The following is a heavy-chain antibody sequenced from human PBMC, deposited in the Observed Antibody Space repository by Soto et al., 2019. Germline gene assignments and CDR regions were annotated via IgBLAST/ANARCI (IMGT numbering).Heavy chain of an antibody. CDR1: GVTFTNYA. V-gene: IGHV1-18*01. Sequence: ASVKVSCKASGVTFTNYAINWVRQAPGQGLEWMGWISAYNGNTNYAQKLQGRFTISRDNSKNTLYLQMNNLRGEDTAVYYCARDSGGWPDGNFDYWGQGTLVTVSS. J-gene: IGHJ4*02. CDR2: ISAYNGNT. CDR3: ARDSGGWPDGNFDY. D-gene: IGHD5-12*01.